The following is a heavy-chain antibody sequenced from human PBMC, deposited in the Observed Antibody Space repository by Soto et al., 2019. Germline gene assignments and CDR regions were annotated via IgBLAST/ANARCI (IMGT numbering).Heavy chain of an antibody. D-gene: IGHD6-19*01. Sequence: VTVSCKPSGSTLTGYYMHWERQPPVQGLEWIGWINPNGGGTIYAKKFQGRVTMTRDTSISTAYMELSRMRSDDTAVYYCARDRGSSGWAYYYDRMDVWRQGTTVTVSS. V-gene: IGHV1-2*02. CDR3: ARDRGSSGWAYYYDRMDV. J-gene: IGHJ6*02. CDR2: INPNGGGT. CDR1: GSTLTGYY.